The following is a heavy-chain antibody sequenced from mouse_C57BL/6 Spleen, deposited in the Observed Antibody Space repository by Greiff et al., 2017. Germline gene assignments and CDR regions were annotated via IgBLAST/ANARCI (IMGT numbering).Heavy chain of an antibody. Sequence: EVMLVESGGGLVKPGGSLKLSCAASGFTFSSYAMSWVRQTPEKRLEWVATISAGGSYTYYPDNVKGRFTISRDNAKNNLYLQMSHLKSEDTAMYYCARVLGAFDYWGQGTTLTVSS. V-gene: IGHV5-4*03. CDR1: GFTFSSYA. J-gene: IGHJ2*01. CDR2: ISAGGSYT. CDR3: ARVLGAFDY. D-gene: IGHD4-1*01.